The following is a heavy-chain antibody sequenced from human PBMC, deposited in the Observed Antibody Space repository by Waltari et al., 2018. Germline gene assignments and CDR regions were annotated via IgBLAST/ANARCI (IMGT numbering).Heavy chain of an antibody. Sequence: QVQLVQSGAEVKKPGASVKVSCKASGYTFTGYYMHWVRQAPGQGLEWMGWINPNSGGTNYAQKFQGRVTMTMDTSISTASMELSRLRSDDTAVYYCARDYDSSGYPSDYWGQGTLVTVSS. CDR1: GYTFTGYY. D-gene: IGHD3-22*01. J-gene: IGHJ4*02. V-gene: IGHV1-2*02. CDR2: INPNSGGT. CDR3: ARDYDSSGYPSDY.